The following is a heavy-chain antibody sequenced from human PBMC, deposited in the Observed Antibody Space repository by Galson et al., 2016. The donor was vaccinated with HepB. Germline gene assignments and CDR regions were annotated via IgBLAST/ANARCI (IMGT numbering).Heavy chain of an antibody. Sequence: SLRLSCAGSGFTFSSFSLHWVRQAPGKGLDWVAVISHNGNYKYYADSVKGRFTISRDNSKTTVYLQMNSLRAEDTAVYYCAKDPSRLLEAGRLDSWGQGTLVTVSS. CDR2: ISHNGNYK. V-gene: IGHV3-30*18. J-gene: IGHJ4*02. CDR1: GFTFSSFS. CDR3: AKDPSRLLEAGRLDS. D-gene: IGHD6-19*01.